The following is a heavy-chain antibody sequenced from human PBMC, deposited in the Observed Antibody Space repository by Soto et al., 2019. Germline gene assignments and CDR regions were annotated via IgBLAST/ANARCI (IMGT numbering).Heavy chain of an antibody. CDR3: ARIDEWVGHDY. V-gene: IGHV2-26*01. CDR2: IFSNDEK. Sequence: QVTLKESGPVLVKPTETLTLTCTVSGFSLSNARMGVSWIRQPPGKALEWLAHIFSNDEKSYSPSLKSRLTTSRDTSKIQVVLTRTTMDPVDTATYYCARIDEWVGHDYWGQETLVTVSS. CDR1: GFSLSNARMG. J-gene: IGHJ4*02. D-gene: IGHD6-19*01.